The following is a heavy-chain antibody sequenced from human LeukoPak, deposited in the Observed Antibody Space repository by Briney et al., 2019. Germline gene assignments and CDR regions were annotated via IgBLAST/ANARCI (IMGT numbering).Heavy chain of an antibody. J-gene: IGHJ4*02. CDR1: GSSISSGYY. V-gene: IGHV4-38-2*02. Sequence: SETLSLTCTASGSSISSGYYWDWIRQPPGKGLEWIGSLYHSGNTYYNPSLKSRVTISVDTSKNQFSLKLSSVTAADTAVYYCARGVYYYDSSGSVLWGQGTLVTVSS. CDR3: ARGVYYYDSSGSVL. CDR2: LYHSGNT. D-gene: IGHD3-22*01.